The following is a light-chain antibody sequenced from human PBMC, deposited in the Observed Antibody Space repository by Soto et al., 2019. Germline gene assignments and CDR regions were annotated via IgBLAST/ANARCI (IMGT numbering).Light chain of an antibody. CDR1: SSDAGNYNF. V-gene: IGLV2-23*01. CDR2: EDS. CDR3: CSYAGSSTSWV. J-gene: IGLJ3*02. Sequence: QSALTQPASVSGSPGQSITISCTGTSSDAGNYNFVSWYQQHPGKAPKVIIYEDSTRPSGVSNRISGSKSGNTASLTISGLQAEDXADYYCCSYAGSSTSWVFGGGTKLTVL.